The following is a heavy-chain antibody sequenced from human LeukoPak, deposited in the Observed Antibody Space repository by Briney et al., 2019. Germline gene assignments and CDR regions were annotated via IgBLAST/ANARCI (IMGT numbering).Heavy chain of an antibody. CDR1: GGSISSNY. Sequence: KSSETLSLTCTVSGGSISSNYWSWIRQPPGKGLEWIGYIFHTGSTNYNPSLKSRVTISVDTSKNQFSLKLNSVTAADTAVYYCARHIRGAYYYFDYWGQGTLVTVSS. CDR2: IFHTGST. J-gene: IGHJ4*02. CDR3: ARHIRGAYYYFDY. D-gene: IGHD3-10*01. V-gene: IGHV4-59*08.